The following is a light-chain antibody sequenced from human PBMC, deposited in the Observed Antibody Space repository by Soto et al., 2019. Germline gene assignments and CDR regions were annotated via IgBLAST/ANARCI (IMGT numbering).Light chain of an antibody. CDR3: QQRSDWPVH. V-gene: IGKV3-11*01. CDR2: DAS. J-gene: IGKJ3*01. Sequence: VLTQSPATLSLSPGEGATLSCRASQSVSSYLAWYQQKPCQAPRLLIYDASRRATGIPPRFSGRGSGTDFTLTISSLEPEDFAVYYCQQRSDWPVHVGPGTKLDCK. CDR1: QSVSSY.